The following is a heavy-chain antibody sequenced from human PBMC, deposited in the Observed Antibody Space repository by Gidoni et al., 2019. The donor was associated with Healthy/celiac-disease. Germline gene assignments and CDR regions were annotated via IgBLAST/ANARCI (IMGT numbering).Heavy chain of an antibody. Sequence: EVQLVESGGGLVKPGGSLRLSCAASGFSFSSYSMNWVRQAPGKGLGWVSSISSSSSYIYYADSVKGRFTISRDNAKNSLYLQMNSLRDEDTAVYYCAREFPSGSCQFDYWGQGTLVTVSS. V-gene: IGHV3-21*01. CDR3: AREFPSGSCQFDY. J-gene: IGHJ4*02. CDR2: ISSSSSYI. D-gene: IGHD1-26*01. CDR1: GFSFSSYS.